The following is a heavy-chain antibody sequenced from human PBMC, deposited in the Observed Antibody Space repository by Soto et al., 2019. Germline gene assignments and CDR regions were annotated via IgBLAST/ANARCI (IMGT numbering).Heavy chain of an antibody. Sequence: PGGSLRLSCAASGFTFSSYAMHWVRQAPGKGLEWVAVISYDGSNKYYADSVKGRFTISRDNSKNTLYLQMNSLRAEDTAVYYCAILDQHLVTHYYYDGIYFWGRGTTV. CDR3: AILDQHLVTHYYYDGIYF. V-gene: IGHV3-30-3*01. CDR1: GFTFSSYA. CDR2: ISYDGSNK. D-gene: IGHD6-13*01. J-gene: IGHJ6*02.